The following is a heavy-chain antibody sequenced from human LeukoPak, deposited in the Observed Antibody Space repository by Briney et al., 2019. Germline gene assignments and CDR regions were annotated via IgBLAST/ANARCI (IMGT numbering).Heavy chain of an antibody. V-gene: IGHV3-64*01. J-gene: IGHJ4*02. CDR2: ITSNGGTT. D-gene: IGHD4-23*01. CDR1: GFTFSSYS. CDR3: ARGIRWASDY. Sequence: GGSLRLSCAASGFTFSSYSMVWVRQAPGKGLEYVSGITSNGGTTYYGNSVKGRFTISRDNSKDTLYLQMGSRRTEDMAVYYCARGIRWASDYWGQGTPVTVAS.